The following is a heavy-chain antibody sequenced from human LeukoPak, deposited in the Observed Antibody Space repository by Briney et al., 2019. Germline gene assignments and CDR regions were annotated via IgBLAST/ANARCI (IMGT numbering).Heavy chain of an antibody. Sequence: PGGSLRLSCAASGFTFSSYSMNWVRQAPGKGLEWVSSISSSSSYIYYADSVKGRFTISRDNAKNSLYLQMNSLRAEDTAVYYCAKFASGVGAIDYWGQGTLVTVSS. CDR2: ISSSSSYI. CDR1: GFTFSSYS. V-gene: IGHV3-21*01. D-gene: IGHD1-26*01. CDR3: AKFASGVGAIDY. J-gene: IGHJ4*02.